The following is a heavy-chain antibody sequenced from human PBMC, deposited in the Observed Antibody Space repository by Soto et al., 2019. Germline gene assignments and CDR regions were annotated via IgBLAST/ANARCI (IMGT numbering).Heavy chain of an antibody. CDR1: GFIFSTFG. CDR3: ARDRTSYSDYAAFDI. CDR2: MSYAGSSK. Sequence: GGSLRLSCAASGFIFSTFGMHWVRQTPGKGLDWVAFMSYAGSSKYLADSVKGRFTISRDNSKNTLYLQMNSLGAEDTAVYYCARDRTSYSDYAAFDIWGQGTMVTVSS. J-gene: IGHJ3*02. D-gene: IGHD5-12*01. V-gene: IGHV3-33*05.